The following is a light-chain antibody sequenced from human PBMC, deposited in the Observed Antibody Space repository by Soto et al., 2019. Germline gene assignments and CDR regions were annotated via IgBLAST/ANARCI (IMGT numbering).Light chain of an antibody. CDR2: GAS. Sequence: EIVMTQSPATLSVSPGEGATLSCRASQSVSSKLAWYQQKPGQAPRLLIYGASTRATGIPARFSGSGSGTEFTLIISSLQAEDVAVYYCQQYNNWPRTFGQGTKVDNK. V-gene: IGKV3-15*01. CDR3: QQYNNWPRT. J-gene: IGKJ1*01. CDR1: QSVSSK.